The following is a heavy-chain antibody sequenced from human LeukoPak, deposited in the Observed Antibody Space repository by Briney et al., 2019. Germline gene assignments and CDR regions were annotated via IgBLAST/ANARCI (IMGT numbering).Heavy chain of an antibody. CDR2: IYHSGST. CDR3: ARGAGYSYGLLDY. CDR1: GYSISSGYY. Sequence: PSETLSLTCTVSGYSISSGYYWGWIRQPPGKGLEWIGSIYHSGSTYYNPSLKSRVTISVDTSKNQFSLKLSSVTAADTAVYYCARGAGYSYGLLDYWGQGTLVTVSS. J-gene: IGHJ4*02. V-gene: IGHV4-38-2*02. D-gene: IGHD5-18*01.